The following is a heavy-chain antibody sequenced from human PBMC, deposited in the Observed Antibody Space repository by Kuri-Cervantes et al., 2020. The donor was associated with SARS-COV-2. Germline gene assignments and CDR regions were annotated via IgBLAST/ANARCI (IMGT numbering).Heavy chain of an antibody. CDR2: IYYSGST. CDR1: GGSISSSSYY. Sequence: SETLSLTCTASGGSISSSSYYWGWIRQPPGKGLEWIGSIYYSGSTYYNPSLKSRVTISVDTSKNQFSLKLSSVTAADTAVYYCARTDSPPLNWFDPWGQGTLVTVSS. D-gene: IGHD2-21*01. V-gene: IGHV4-39*07. CDR3: ARTDSPPLNWFDP. J-gene: IGHJ5*02.